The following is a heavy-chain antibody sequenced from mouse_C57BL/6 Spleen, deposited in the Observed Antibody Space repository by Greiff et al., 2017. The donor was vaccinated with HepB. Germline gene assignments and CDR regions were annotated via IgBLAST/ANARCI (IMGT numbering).Heavy chain of an antibody. J-gene: IGHJ4*01. V-gene: IGHV3-6*01. CDR2: ISYDGSN. CDR3: AREGYYYGSSHAMDY. D-gene: IGHD1-1*01. Sequence: EVQLQESGPGLVKPSQSLSLTCSVTGYSITSGYYWNWIRQFPGNKLAWLGYISYDGSNNYNPSLKNRISITRDTSKNQFFLKLNSVTTEDTATYYCAREGYYYGSSHAMDYWGQGTSVTVSS. CDR1: GYSITSGYY.